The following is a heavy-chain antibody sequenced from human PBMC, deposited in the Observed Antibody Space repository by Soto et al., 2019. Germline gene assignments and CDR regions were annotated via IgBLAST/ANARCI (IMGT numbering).Heavy chain of an antibody. Sequence: QVQLVQSGAEVKKPGSSVKVSCKASGGTFSSYAISWVRQAPGQGLEWMGGIIPIFGTANYAQKFQGRVTNTADESTSTAYMELSSLRSEDTAVYYCARVCLYYGPGLSYGMDVWGQGTTVTVSS. D-gene: IGHD3-10*01. J-gene: IGHJ6*02. V-gene: IGHV1-69*01. CDR1: GGTFSSYA. CDR2: IIPIFGTA. CDR3: ARVCLYYGPGLSYGMDV.